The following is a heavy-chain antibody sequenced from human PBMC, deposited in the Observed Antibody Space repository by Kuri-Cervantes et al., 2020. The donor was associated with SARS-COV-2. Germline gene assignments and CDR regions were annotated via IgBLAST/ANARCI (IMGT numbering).Heavy chain of an antibody. D-gene: IGHD1-20*01. V-gene: IGHV3-48*01. CDR1: GFTFGASD. CDR3: VRGIVGPGYGITGSYLDS. Sequence: GGSLRLSCAASGFTFGASDMSWVRQSPGKGLEWVSYISSGRRSIYYTDAAKGRFTISRDNGKNSLFLQMNSLRAEDTAVYYCVRGIVGPGYGITGSYLDSWGQGVLVTVSS. CDR2: ISSGRRSI. J-gene: IGHJ4*02.